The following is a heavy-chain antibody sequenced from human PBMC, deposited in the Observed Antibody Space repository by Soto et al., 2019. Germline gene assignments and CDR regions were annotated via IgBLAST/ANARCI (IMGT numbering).Heavy chain of an antibody. V-gene: IGHV3-48*03. CDR2: ISSSGNTI. Sequence: SGGSLRLSCVASEFSFSRYEMNWVRQAPGKGLEWVSYISSSGNTIYYAGSVKGRFTIARDNAKKSLYLQMNSLRADDTALYYCARDFYPGAIDYGKDAWGQGTKVTVSS. CDR3: ARDFYPGAIDYGKDA. J-gene: IGHJ6*02. D-gene: IGHD2-2*01. CDR1: EFSFSRYE.